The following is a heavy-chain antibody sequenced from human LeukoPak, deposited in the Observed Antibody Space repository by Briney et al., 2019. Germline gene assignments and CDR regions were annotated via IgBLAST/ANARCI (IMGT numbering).Heavy chain of an antibody. CDR3: TRCFSATGPECFDF. Sequence: GGSLGLSCAASGFTFSTSWMHWVRQAPGKGLVWVSHIKTDGSHTTYADSVKGRFTISRDNAQNTLYLQMTSLRAEDTAVYYCTRCFSATGPECFDFWGQGTLVTVSS. CDR2: IKTDGSHT. D-gene: IGHD2/OR15-2a*01. CDR1: GFTFSTSW. V-gene: IGHV3-74*01. J-gene: IGHJ4*02.